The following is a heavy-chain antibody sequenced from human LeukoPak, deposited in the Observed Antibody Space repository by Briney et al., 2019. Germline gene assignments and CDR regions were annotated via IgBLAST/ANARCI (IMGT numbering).Heavy chain of an antibody. V-gene: IGHV3-7*01. CDR1: GFTFTNDF. Sequence: GGSLRLSCAASGFTFTNDFMTWVRQAPGKGLEWVANMKVDGSDIHYVDSVKGRFTISSDNAKNTLYLQMNSLRAEDTAVYYCARSLYGSGSYYGYWGQGTLVTVSS. D-gene: IGHD3-10*01. CDR3: ARSLYGSGSYYGY. J-gene: IGHJ4*02. CDR2: MKVDGSDI.